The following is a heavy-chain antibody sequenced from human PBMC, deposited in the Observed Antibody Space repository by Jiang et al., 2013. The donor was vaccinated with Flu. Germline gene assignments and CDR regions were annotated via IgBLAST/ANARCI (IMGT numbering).Heavy chain of an antibody. CDR3: ARALPRYGYYFDA. CDR2: SSYI. Sequence: SSYIYYADSVKGRFTISRDNAKNSLFLQMNSLRAEDTAVYYCARALPRYGYYFDAWGLGTLVAVSS. V-gene: IGHV3-21*01. D-gene: IGHD3-16*01. J-gene: IGHJ4*02.